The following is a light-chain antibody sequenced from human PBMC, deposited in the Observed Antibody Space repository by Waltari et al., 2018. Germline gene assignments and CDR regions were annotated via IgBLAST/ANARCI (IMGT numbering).Light chain of an antibody. CDR2: DVT. Sequence: QSALTQPPSVSGSPGQSVPITSTPTRTDIGLFHHVSWFQQPPGTAPKRRIYDVTYRPSGVPDRFSGSKSGNTASLTISGLQTEDESDYYCASYTSTFTWVFGGGTKLTVL. J-gene: IGLJ3*02. V-gene: IGLV2-18*02. CDR1: RTDIGLFHH. CDR3: ASYTSTFTWV.